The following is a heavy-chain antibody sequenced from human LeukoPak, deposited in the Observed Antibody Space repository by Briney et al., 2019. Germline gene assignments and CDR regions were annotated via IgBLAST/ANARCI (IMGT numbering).Heavy chain of an antibody. Sequence: SVKVSCKASGGTFNSYAISWVRQAPGQGLEWMGGIIPIFGTTNYAQKLQGRVTMTTDTSTSTAYMELRSLRSDDTAVYYCAREPRTRDYYMDVWGKGTTVTVSS. CDR2: IIPIFGTT. CDR1: GGTFNSYA. D-gene: IGHD1-14*01. CDR3: AREPRTRDYYMDV. J-gene: IGHJ6*03. V-gene: IGHV1-69*05.